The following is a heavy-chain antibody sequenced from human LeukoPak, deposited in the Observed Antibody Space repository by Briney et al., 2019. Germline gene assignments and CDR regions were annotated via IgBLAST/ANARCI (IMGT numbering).Heavy chain of an antibody. V-gene: IGHV1-2*02. CDR2: INPNSGGT. D-gene: IGHD3-9*01. CDR3: ARREVLRYFDWLSSPNFDY. J-gene: IGHJ4*02. Sequence: GASVKVSCKASGYTFTGYYMHWVRQAPGQGLEWMGWINPNSGGTNYAQKFQGRVTMTRDTSISTAYMELSRLRSDDTAVYYCARREVLRYFDWLSSPNFDYWGQGTLVTVSS. CDR1: GYTFTGYY.